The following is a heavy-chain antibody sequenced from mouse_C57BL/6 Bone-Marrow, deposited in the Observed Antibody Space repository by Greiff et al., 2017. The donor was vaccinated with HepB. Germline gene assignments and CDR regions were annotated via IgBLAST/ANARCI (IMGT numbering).Heavy chain of an antibody. V-gene: IGHV1-82*01. CDR3: AKAYYGNYVGYFDV. J-gene: IGHJ1*03. CDR1: GYAFSSSW. CDR2: IYPGDGDT. Sequence: QVQLQQSGPELVKPGASVKISCKASGYAFSSSWMNWVKQRPGKGLEWIGRIYPGDGDTNYNGKFKGKATLTADKSSSTAYMQLSSLTSEDSAVYVCAKAYYGNYVGYFDVWGTGTTVTVSS. D-gene: IGHD2-1*01.